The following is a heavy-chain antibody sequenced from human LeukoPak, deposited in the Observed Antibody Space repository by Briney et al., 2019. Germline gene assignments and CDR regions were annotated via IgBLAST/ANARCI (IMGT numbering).Heavy chain of an antibody. CDR1: SGSISRGVYY. D-gene: IGHD2-15*01. V-gene: IGHV4-31*03. CDR2: IYYSGST. CDR3: ARLVAGSSSSEVVVAAAYYFDY. Sequence: SQTLSLTCPVSSGSISRGVYYWSWLRQHPGKGLEWIGYIYYSGSTYYNPSLKSRVTISVDTSKNQFSLKLSSVTAADTAVYYCARLVAGSSSSEVVVAAAYYFDYWGQGTLVTVSS. J-gene: IGHJ4*02.